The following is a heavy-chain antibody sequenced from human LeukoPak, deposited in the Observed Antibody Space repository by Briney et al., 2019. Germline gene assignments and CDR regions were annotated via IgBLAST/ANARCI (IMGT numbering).Heavy chain of an antibody. CDR2: ISYDGSNK. CDR3: AKDRAVAEFDY. J-gene: IGHJ4*02. V-gene: IGHV3-30*18. CDR1: GFTFSSYG. D-gene: IGHD6-19*01. Sequence: GGSLRLSCAASGFTFSSYGMHWVRQAPGKGLEWVAVISYDGSNKYYADSVKGRFTISRDNSKNTLYLQMNSLRAEDTAVYYCAKDRAVAEFDYWGQGTLVTVSS.